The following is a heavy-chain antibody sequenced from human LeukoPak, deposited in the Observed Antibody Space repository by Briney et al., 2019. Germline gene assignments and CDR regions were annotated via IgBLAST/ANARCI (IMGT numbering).Heavy chain of an antibody. CDR1: GYTLTELS. CDR2: FDPEDGET. V-gene: IGHV1-24*01. J-gene: IGHJ4*02. CDR3: AGGPIEYSSSSGDY. D-gene: IGHD6-6*01. Sequence: ASVKVSCKVSGYTLTELSMHWVRQAPGKGLEWMGGFDPEDGETIYAQKFQGRVTMTEDTSTDTAYMELSSLRSEDTAVYYCAGGPIEYSSSSGDYWGQGTLVTVSS.